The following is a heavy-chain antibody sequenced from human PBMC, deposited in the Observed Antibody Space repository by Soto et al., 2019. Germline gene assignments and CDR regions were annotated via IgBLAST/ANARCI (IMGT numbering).Heavy chain of an antibody. Sequence: PGGSLRLSCAASEVSFNTYAMSWVRQAPGRGLEWVSTIRGNGGKTYNTESVKGRFTISRDRSKNMVYLQMNRLGVEDTAIYYCARNLAGASEWLQTFDVWGQGTMVTVSS. J-gene: IGHJ3*01. V-gene: IGHV3-23*01. CDR1: EVSFNTYA. CDR3: ARNLAGASEWLQTFDV. D-gene: IGHD5-12*01. CDR2: IRGNGGKT.